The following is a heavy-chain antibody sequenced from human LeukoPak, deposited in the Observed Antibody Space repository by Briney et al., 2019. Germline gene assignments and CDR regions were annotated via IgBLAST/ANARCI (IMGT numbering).Heavy chain of an antibody. CDR3: ARDKYYYDSSGSIRFDY. CDR2: IYTSEST. J-gene: IGHJ4*02. V-gene: IGHV4-4*07. D-gene: IGHD3-22*01. CDR1: GGSISSYY. Sequence: PSETLSLTCTVSGGSISSYYWSWIRQPAGKGLEWIGRIYTSESTNYNPSLKSRVTMSVDTSKNQFSLKLSSVTAADTAVYYCARDKYYYDSSGSIRFDYWGQGTLVTASS.